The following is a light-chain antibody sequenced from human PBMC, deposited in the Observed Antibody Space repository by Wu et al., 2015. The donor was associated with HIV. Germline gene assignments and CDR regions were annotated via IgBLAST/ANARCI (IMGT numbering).Light chain of an antibody. J-gene: IGKJ3*01. CDR1: QSIGTY. V-gene: IGKV1-39*01. CDR2: RAS. CDR3: QQSSYLFS. Sequence: IQMTQSPPSLSASVGDRVTITCRASQSIGTYLNWYQQKPGRAPKVLISRASSLLSGVPSRFSGGGPGTVFTLTISTLQPEDFATYYCQQSSYLFSFGPGTKVDFK.